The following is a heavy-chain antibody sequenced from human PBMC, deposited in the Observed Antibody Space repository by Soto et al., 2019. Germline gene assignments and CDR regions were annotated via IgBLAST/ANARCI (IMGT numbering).Heavy chain of an antibody. CDR3: ARDDGSDYYYGMDV. V-gene: IGHV1-69*01. CDR1: GGTFSSYA. CDR2: IIPIFGTA. J-gene: IGHJ6*02. Sequence: QVQLVQSGAEVKKPGSSVKVSCKASGGTFSSYAISWVRQAPGQGLEWMGGIIPIFGTANYAQKFQGRVTITADESTSTAYMELSSPRSEDTAVYYCARDDGSDYYYGMDVWGQGTTVTVSS.